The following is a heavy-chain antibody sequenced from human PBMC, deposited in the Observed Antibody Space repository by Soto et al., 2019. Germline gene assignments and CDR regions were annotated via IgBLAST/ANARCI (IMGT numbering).Heavy chain of an antibody. D-gene: IGHD2-15*01. CDR1: GYSFTSYW. CDR2: IYPGDSDT. Sequence: GESLKISCKGSGYSFTSYWIGWVRQMPWKGLEWMGIIYPGDSDTRYSPSFQGQVTISADKSISTAYLQWSSLKASDTAMYYCARHSKCFDFVGSCYSLDRLYYYYGMDVWGQGTTVTVSS. V-gene: IGHV5-51*01. CDR3: ARHSKCFDFVGSCYSLDRLYYYYGMDV. J-gene: IGHJ6*02.